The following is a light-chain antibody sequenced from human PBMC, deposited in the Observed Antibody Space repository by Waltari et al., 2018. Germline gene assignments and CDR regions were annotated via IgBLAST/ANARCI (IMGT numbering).Light chain of an antibody. J-gene: IGKJ1*01. V-gene: IGKV3-15*01. CDR1: QSVTNN. CDR2: GAS. Sequence: EIELTQSPATLSVSPGERATLSCRASQSVTNNLAWYQQKPGQAPRLIIYGASDRATGIPARFSGRGSGTEFTLTISSLQSEDFAVYYCQQYYDWPPWTFGQGTKVEVK. CDR3: QQYYDWPPWT.